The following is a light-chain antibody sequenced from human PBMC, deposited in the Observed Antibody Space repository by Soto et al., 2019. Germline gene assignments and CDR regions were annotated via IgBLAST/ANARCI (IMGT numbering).Light chain of an antibody. Sequence: EIVMTQSPATLSVSPGERATLSCRASQSVSSNLAWYQQKPGQAPRLRIYGASTRATGSPARLSGSGSGTEFPLPISSLQSEDFAVYYCQQYNNWPTCTFGEGTKVEIK. CDR1: QSVSSN. CDR2: GAS. CDR3: QQYNNWPTCT. V-gene: IGKV3-15*01. J-gene: IGKJ1*01.